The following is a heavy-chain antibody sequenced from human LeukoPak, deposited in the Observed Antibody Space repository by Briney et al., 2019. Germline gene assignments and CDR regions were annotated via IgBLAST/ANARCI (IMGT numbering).Heavy chain of an antibody. CDR3: ARDCSSTSCYFGEGLHFDY. D-gene: IGHD2-2*01. V-gene: IGHV3-11*04. CDR1: GFTFSDYY. J-gene: IGHJ4*02. Sequence: GGSLRLSCAASGFTFSDYYMSWIRQAPGKGLEWVSYISSSGSTIYYADSVKGRFAISRDNAKNSLYLQMNSLRAEDTAVYYCARDCSSTSCYFGEGLHFDYWGQGTLVTVSS. CDR2: ISSSGSTI.